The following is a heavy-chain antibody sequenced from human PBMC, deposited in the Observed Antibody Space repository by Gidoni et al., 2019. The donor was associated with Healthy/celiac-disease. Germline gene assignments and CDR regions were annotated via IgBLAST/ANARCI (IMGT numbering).Heavy chain of an antibody. CDR2: ISSSSSYT. Sequence: QVQLVESGGGLGKHGGSLRRCCAASGVPFRDYSMSWIRQDPGKGLEWVASISSSSSYTNYADSVKGRFTISRDNAKNALYLQMNSLRAEDTAVYYCARARDGYSGYDWFDYWGQGTLVTVSS. CDR3: ARARDGYSGYDWFDY. CDR1: GVPFRDYS. J-gene: IGHJ4*02. D-gene: IGHD5-12*01. V-gene: IGHV3-11*05.